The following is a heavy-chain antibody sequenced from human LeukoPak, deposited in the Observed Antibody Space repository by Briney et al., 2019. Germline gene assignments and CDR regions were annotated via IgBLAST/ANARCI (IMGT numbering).Heavy chain of an antibody. J-gene: IGHJ5*02. D-gene: IGHD6-19*01. CDR2: ISPKNGGT. CDR1: GYTFTDYY. Sequence: ASVKVSCKSSGYTFTDYYMHWVRQAPGQGLEWTGWISPKNGGTNYAQKFQGRVTMTKDTSISTVYMELSSLRSDDTAIYYCAREYEEALAVTGFDPWGQGTLVTVSS. CDR3: AREYEEALAVTGFDP. V-gene: IGHV1-2*02.